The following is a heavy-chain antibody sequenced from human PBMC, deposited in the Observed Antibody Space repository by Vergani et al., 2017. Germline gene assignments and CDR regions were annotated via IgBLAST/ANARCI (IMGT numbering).Heavy chain of an antibody. CDR2: INPSGGST. CDR3: ARVGSVGYGDY. D-gene: IGHD1-26*01. Sequence: QVQLVQSGAEVKKPGASVKVSCKASGYTFTSYYMHWVRQAPGQGLEWMGIINPSGGSTSYAQKFQGRVTMTRDTSTSTVYMELGSLRSEDTAVYYCARVGSVGYGDYWGQGTLVTVSS. CDR1: GYTFTSYY. J-gene: IGHJ4*02. V-gene: IGHV1-46*03.